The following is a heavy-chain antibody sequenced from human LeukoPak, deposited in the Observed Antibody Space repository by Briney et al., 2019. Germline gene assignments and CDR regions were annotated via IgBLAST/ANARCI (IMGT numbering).Heavy chain of an antibody. V-gene: IGHV3-33*01. Sequence: PGRSLRLSCAASGFTFSSYGMHWVRQAPGKGLEWVAVIWYDGNNKYYADSVKGRFTISRDNSKNTLYLQMNSLRAEDTAVYYCARESYSSSSDFDYWGQGTLVTVSS. J-gene: IGHJ4*02. D-gene: IGHD6-6*01. CDR1: GFTFSSYG. CDR3: ARESYSSSSDFDY. CDR2: IWYDGNNK.